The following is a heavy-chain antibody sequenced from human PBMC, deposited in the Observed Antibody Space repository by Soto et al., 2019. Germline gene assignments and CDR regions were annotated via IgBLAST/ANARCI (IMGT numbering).Heavy chain of an antibody. CDR2: IYPGDSDT. V-gene: IGHV5-51*01. J-gene: IGHJ4*02. Sequence: PGLGLMLSCKVSGYSFPRDLSSCERPMPGKGLEWMGIIYPGDSDTRYSPSFQGQVTISADKSLSTAYLQWSSLKASDTAIYYCARRGDSSGYMDYWGQGILVTVS. D-gene: IGHD3-22*01. CDR3: ARRGDSSGYMDY. CDR1: GYSFPRDL.